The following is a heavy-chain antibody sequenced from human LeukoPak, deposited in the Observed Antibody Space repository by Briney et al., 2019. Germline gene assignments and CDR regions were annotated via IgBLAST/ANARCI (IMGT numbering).Heavy chain of an antibody. CDR3: ARSMTTVTRGHFDY. Sequence: KPSETLSLTCAVSGYSISSGYYWGWIRQPPGKGLEWIGSIYHSGSTYYNPSLKSRVTISVDTSKNQFSLKLSSVTAADTAVYYCARSMTTVTRGHFDYWGQGTLVTVSS. CDR2: IYHSGST. J-gene: IGHJ4*02. D-gene: IGHD4-17*01. CDR1: GYSISSGYY. V-gene: IGHV4-38-2*01.